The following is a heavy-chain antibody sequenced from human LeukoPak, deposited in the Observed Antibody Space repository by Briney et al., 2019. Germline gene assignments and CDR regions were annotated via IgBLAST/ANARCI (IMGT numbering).Heavy chain of an antibody. CDR2: MNPNSGNT. CDR1: GYTFTSYD. Sequence: ASVKVSCKASGYTFTSYDINWVRQATGQGLEWMGWMNPNSGNTGYAQKFQGRVTITRNTSISTAYMELSSLRSEDTAVYYCARDRIVPAAPGGYYYYYYMDVWGKGTTVTVSS. D-gene: IGHD2-2*01. J-gene: IGHJ6*03. V-gene: IGHV1-8*03. CDR3: ARDRIVPAAPGGYYYYYYMDV.